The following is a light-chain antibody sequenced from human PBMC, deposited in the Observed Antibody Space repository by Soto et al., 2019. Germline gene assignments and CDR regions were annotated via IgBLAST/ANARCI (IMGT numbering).Light chain of an antibody. V-gene: IGLV2-23*01. CDR1: SSDVGSYNL. Sequence: QSALTQPASVSGSPGQSITISCTGTSSDVGSYNLVSWYQQHPGKAPKPMIYEGTKRPSGLSNRFSGSRSGNTASLTISGLQAEDEADYYCCSYAGSSTLIFGGGTQLTVL. J-gene: IGLJ2*01. CDR2: EGT. CDR3: CSYAGSSTLI.